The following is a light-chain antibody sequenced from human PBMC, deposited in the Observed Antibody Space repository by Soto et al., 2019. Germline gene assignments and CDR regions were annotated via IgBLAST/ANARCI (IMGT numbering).Light chain of an antibody. CDR2: AAS. Sequence: AIRMTQSPSSLSASTGDRVTITCRASQGSSSYLAWYQQKPGKAPKLLIYAASTLQSGVPSRFSGSGSGTDFTLTISCLQSEDFATYYCQQYYSYQYTFGQGTKLEIK. CDR3: QQYYSYQYT. V-gene: IGKV1-8*01. CDR1: QGSSSY. J-gene: IGKJ2*01.